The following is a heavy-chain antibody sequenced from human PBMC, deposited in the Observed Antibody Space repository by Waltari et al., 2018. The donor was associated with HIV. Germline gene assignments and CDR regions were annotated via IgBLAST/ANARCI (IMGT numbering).Heavy chain of an antibody. J-gene: IGHJ5*02. Sequence: EVQLVESGGGLVKPGGSLRLSCAASGFTFSSYNMNWVRQAPGKGLEWVSFISSSMYIYYADSVKGRFTISRDNAKNSLNLQMNSLRAEDTAVYYCARDSLRGIGADGNWFDPWGQGTLVTVSS. D-gene: IGHD6-13*01. CDR1: GFTFSSYN. CDR3: ARDSLRGIGADGNWFDP. V-gene: IGHV3-21*01. CDR2: ISSSMYI.